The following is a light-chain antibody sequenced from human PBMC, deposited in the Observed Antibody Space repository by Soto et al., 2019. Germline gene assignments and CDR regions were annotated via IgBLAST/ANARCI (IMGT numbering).Light chain of an antibody. J-gene: IGLJ1*01. Sequence: QSALTQPPSASGSPGQSVTISCTGTSSDIGGYNYVSWYQQHPGKAPKLLIYEVTKRPSGVPDRFSGSKSGNTASLTVSGVQAEDEADYCCSSYAGGYNEVFGSGTKLTVL. CDR1: SSDIGGYNY. V-gene: IGLV2-8*01. CDR2: EVT. CDR3: SSYAGGYNEV.